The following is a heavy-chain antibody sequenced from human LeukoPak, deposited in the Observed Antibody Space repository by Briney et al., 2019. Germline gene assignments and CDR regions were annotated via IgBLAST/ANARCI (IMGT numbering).Heavy chain of an antibody. CDR1: GYTFTSFD. CDR2: ISAYNGNT. D-gene: IGHD6-19*01. J-gene: IGHJ6*02. V-gene: IGHV1-18*01. CDR3: ARKGGYSSGWYSDSYYYYGMDV. Sequence: ASVKVSCKASGYTFTSFDINWVRQATGQGLEWMGWISAYNGNTNYAQKLQGRVTMTTDTSTSTAYMELRSLRSDDTAVYYCARKGGYSSGWYSDSYYYYGMDVWGQGTTVTVSS.